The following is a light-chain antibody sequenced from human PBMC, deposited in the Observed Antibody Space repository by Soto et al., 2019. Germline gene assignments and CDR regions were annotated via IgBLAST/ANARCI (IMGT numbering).Light chain of an antibody. J-gene: IGLJ3*02. CDR1: SSDVGGYNL. CDR3: CSYAGSYTLV. V-gene: IGLV2-11*01. Sequence: QSVLTQPRSVSGAPGQSVAISCTGSSSDVGGYNLVSWYQQHPGKAPKIMIYDVSKRPPGVPDRFSGSKSGNTASLTISGLQAEDEADYYCCSYAGSYTLVFGGGTKLTVL. CDR2: DVS.